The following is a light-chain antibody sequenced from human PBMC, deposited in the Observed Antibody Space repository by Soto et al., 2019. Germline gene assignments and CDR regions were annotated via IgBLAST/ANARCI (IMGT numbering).Light chain of an antibody. V-gene: IGKV3-15*01. CDR1: QSVSSK. J-gene: IGKJ4*01. CDR3: QQYNSWPPLT. Sequence: EIVMTQSPATLSVSPGERATLSCRASQSVSSKLAWYQHKPGQAPRLLIYGASTRATGIPARFSGGGSGTEFTLTISSLQSEDFAVYYCQQYNSWPPLTFGGGTKVEIK. CDR2: GAS.